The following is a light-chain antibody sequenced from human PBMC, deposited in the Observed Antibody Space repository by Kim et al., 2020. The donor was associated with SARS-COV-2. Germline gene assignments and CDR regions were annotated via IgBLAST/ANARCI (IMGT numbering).Light chain of an antibody. CDR2: DAY. CDR3: QQRNSWPPRIT. CDR1: QSVDTY. V-gene: IGKV3-11*01. Sequence: EIVLTQSPAPLSLSLGERATLSCRASQSVDTYLAWYQQKPGQAPRLLIYDAYNRATGIPARFSGSGSGTDFTLTISSLQPEDFALYFCQQRNSWPPRITFGQGTRLEIK. J-gene: IGKJ5*01.